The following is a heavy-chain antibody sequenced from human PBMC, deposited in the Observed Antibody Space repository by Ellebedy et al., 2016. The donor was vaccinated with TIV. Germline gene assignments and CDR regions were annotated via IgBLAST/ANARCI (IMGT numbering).Heavy chain of an antibody. D-gene: IGHD3-22*01. CDR3: ARNRNDFDANGYWNY. Sequence: GGSLRLSCAASGFSFREYYMSWIRQAPGKGLECVAYINHDGAIKYYADAVRGRFTVSRDNAENSLHLQMNSLSAEDTVVYYCARNRNDFDANGYWNYWGPGAQVTVSS. J-gene: IGHJ4*02. CDR1: GFSFREYY. V-gene: IGHV3-11*01. CDR2: INHDGAIK.